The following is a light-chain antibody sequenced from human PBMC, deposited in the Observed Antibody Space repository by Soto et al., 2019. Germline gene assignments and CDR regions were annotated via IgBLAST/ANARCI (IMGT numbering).Light chain of an antibody. V-gene: IGKV1-17*01. Sequence: DIQMTQSPSSLSASVGDRVTITCRASQGIGNELGWYQQIPGKAPKRLIYAASTLQSGVPSRFSGSGSGTEFTLTISSLQPEDFATDYCLQHNTYPRTFGQGTKVETK. J-gene: IGKJ1*01. CDR3: LQHNTYPRT. CDR2: AAS. CDR1: QGIGNE.